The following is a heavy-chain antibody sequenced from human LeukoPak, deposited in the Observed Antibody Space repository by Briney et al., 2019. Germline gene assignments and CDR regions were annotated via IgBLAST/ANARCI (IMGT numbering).Heavy chain of an antibody. D-gene: IGHD1-26*01. V-gene: IGHV1-46*03. CDR3: ARDGEYSGGYLDY. Sequence: ASVKVSCKASGYTFTTYYMHWVRQVPGQGLEWMGIINPTVGSTTYAQKFQGRVTMTRDTSTSTVFMELSSLRSEDTAVYYCARDGEYSGGYLDYWGQGTLVTVSS. CDR2: INPTVGST. J-gene: IGHJ4*02. CDR1: GYTFTTYY.